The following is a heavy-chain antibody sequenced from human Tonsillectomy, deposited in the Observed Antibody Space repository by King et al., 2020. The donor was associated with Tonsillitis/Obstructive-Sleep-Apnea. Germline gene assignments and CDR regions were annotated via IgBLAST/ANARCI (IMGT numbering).Heavy chain of an antibody. CDR2: IYSSGST. J-gene: IGHJ5*02. CDR1: GGSISSYY. V-gene: IGHV4-59*01. Sequence: QLQESGPGLVKPSETLSLTCTVSGGSISSYYWSWIRQPPGKGLEWMGYIYSSGSTNYNPSLKSRVTISVDTSKNQFSLKLSSVTAADTAVYYCAGGSFYGSGTPLGSWGQGTLVTVSS. D-gene: IGHD3-10*01. CDR3: AGGSFYGSGTPLGS.